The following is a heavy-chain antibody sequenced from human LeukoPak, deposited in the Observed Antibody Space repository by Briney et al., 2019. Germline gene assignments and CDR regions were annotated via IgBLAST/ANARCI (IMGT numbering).Heavy chain of an antibody. CDR3: ASTSGYYAFDI. J-gene: IGHJ3*02. CDR2: IYYSGST. V-gene: IGHV4-30-4*07. D-gene: IGHD3-22*01. CDR1: GGSISSGGYS. Sequence: SETLSLTCAVSGGSISSGGYSWSWIRQPPGKGLEWIGYIYYSGSTYYNPSLKSRVTISVDTSKNQFSLELSSVTAADTAVYYCASTSGYYAFDIWGQGTMVTVSS.